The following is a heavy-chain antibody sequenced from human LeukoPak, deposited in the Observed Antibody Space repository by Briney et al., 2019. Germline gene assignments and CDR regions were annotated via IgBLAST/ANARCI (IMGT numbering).Heavy chain of an antibody. V-gene: IGHV3-23*01. CDR3: AKAPGVAANWFDP. J-gene: IGHJ5*02. Sequence: GGSLRLSCEASGFIFSTYAMSWVRQAPGKGLEWVSAISGSGGSTYYADSVKGRFTISRDNSKNTLYLQMNSLRAEDTAVYYCAKAPGVAANWFDPWGQGTLVTVSS. D-gene: IGHD6-13*01. CDR1: GFIFSTYA. CDR2: ISGSGGST.